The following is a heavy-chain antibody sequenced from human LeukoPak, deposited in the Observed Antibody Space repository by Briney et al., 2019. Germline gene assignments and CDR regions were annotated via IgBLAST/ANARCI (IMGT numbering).Heavy chain of an antibody. V-gene: IGHV3-9*01. J-gene: IGHJ4*02. CDR1: GFTFDDYA. Sequence: PGRSLRLSCAASGFTFDDYAMHWVRQAPGKGLEWVSGISWNSGRIGYADSVKGRFTISRDNAKNSLYLQMNSLRAEDTALYYCAKAPSSWYYYFDYWGQGTLVTVSS. CDR3: AKAPSSWYYYFDY. D-gene: IGHD6-13*01. CDR2: ISWNSGRI.